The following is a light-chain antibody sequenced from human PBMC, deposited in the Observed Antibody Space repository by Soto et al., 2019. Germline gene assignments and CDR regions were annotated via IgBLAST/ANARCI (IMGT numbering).Light chain of an antibody. Sequence: DIQLTQSPSFLSASVGDRVTITCRASQGIRSSLAWSQQRPVKAPKLLIYAASILQSGVPSRFSGSGSGTEFTLTISSLQPEDFATYYCQQLNLYPPFTFGQGTKLETK. CDR2: AAS. V-gene: IGKV1-9*01. CDR3: QQLNLYPPFT. CDR1: QGIRSS. J-gene: IGKJ2*01.